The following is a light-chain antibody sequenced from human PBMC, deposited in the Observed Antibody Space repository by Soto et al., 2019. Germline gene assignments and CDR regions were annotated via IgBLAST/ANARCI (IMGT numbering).Light chain of an antibody. CDR3: QHYSISPLP. Sequence: EIVLTQSPDTLSLSPGERATLSCRASQSLRSNYLAWYQQKPGQAPRFLIYDASRRATGIPDRFSGSGSGTAFTLTTSRLKLEDFAVNYCQHYSISPLPFGGGTKVEIK. J-gene: IGKJ4*01. V-gene: IGKV3-20*01. CDR2: DAS. CDR1: QSLRSNY.